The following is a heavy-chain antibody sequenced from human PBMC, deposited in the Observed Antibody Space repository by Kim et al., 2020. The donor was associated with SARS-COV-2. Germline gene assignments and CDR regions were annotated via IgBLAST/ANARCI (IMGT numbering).Heavy chain of an antibody. V-gene: IGHV7-4-1*02. CDR3: AREGIGDDTFFDY. D-gene: IGHD1-26*01. J-gene: IGHJ4*02. Sequence: YAQGFTGRFVFSLDTSVSTAYLKISGLKAEDTAVYYCAREGIGDDTFFDYWGQGTLVTVSS.